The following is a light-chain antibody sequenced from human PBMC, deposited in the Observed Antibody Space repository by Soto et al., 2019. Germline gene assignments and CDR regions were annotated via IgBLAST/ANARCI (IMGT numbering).Light chain of an antibody. CDR3: QQRTNWPPT. V-gene: IGKV3-11*01. CDR2: SAS. CDR1: QSVGND. J-gene: IGKJ4*01. Sequence: EIVLTQSPATLSLSPGERATLSCRASQSVGNDLVWYHHKPGQAPRLLIYSASNRATGIPARFSGSGSGTDFTLTIGSLEPEDFAVYYCQQRTNWPPTFGGGTKVEIK.